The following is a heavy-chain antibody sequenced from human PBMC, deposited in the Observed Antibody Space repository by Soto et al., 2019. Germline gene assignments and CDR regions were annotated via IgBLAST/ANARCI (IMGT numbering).Heavy chain of an antibody. J-gene: IGHJ6*02. Sequence: ASVKVSCKASGGTFSSYAISWVRQAPGQGLEWMGGIIPIFGTANYAQKFQGRVTITEDESTSTAYMELSSLRSEDTAVYYCARRKDIVVVPAAIYYYYYGMDVWGQGTTVTVSS. CDR2: IIPIFGTA. D-gene: IGHD2-2*01. CDR3: ARRKDIVVVPAAIYYYYYGMDV. CDR1: GGTFSSYA. V-gene: IGHV1-69*13.